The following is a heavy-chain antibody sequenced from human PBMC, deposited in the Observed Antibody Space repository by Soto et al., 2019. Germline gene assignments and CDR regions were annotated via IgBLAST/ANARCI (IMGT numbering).Heavy chain of an antibody. J-gene: IGHJ6*02. CDR2: IIPIFGTA. D-gene: IGHD5-18*01. CDR3: ARVDGGYSYAPRPGYYYYGMDV. V-gene: IGHV1-69*13. CDR1: GGTFSSYA. Sequence: ASVKVSCKASGGTFSSYAISWVRQAPGQGLEWMGGIIPIFGTANYAQKFQGRVTITADESTSTAYMELSSLRSEDTAVYYCARVDGGYSYAPRPGYYYYGMDVWGQGTTVTVSS.